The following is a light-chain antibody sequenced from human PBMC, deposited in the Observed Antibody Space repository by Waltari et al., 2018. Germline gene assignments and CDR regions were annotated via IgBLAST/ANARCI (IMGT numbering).Light chain of an antibody. CDR3: KSYTTSQNCVV. V-gene: IGLV2-11*01. Sequence: QPPPGKAPKVLICGDSRRPSGVPGRFSGSKSGNSASLAICGLRSEDEADYYCKSYTTSQNCVVFGGGTKLTVL. J-gene: IGLJ2*01. CDR2: GDS.